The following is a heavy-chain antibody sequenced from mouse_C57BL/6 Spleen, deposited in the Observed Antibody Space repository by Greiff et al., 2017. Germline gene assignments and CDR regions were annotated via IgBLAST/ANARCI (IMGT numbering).Heavy chain of an antibody. D-gene: IGHD4-1*01. V-gene: IGHV5-9-1*02. Sequence: EVNLVESGEGLVKPGGSLKLSCAASGFTFSSYAMSWVRQTPEKRLEWVAYISSGGDYIYYADTVKGRFTISRDNARNTLYLQLSSLKTADTAMYYCTRENCDGYFDVWGTGTTVTVSS. CDR2: ISSGGDYI. CDR1: GFTFSSYA. CDR3: TRENCDGYFDV. J-gene: IGHJ1*03.